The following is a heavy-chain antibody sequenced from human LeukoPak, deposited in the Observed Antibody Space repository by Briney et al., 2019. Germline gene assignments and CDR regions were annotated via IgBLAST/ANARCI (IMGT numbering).Heavy chain of an antibody. CDR3: ARGFYDSSGYSSPFDY. D-gene: IGHD3-22*01. CDR1: GGSIGSYY. J-gene: IGHJ4*02. CDR2: IHNSGST. Sequence: PSETLSLTCTVSGGSIGSYYWSWIRQSPGKGLEWIAYIHNSGSTNYNPSLKSRVTISVDTSKNQFSLKLSSVTAADTAVYYCARGFYDSSGYSSPFDYWGQGTLVTVSS. V-gene: IGHV4-59*01.